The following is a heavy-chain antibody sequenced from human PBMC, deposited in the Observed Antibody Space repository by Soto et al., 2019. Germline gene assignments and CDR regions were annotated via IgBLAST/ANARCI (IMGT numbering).Heavy chain of an antibody. CDR1: GFTVSSNY. CDR3: ARDPHWDFWSGYTSAPYYYYMDV. Sequence: GGSLRLSCAASGFTVSSNYMSWVRQAPGKGLEWVSVIYSGGSTYYADSVKGRFTISRDNSKNTLYLQMNSLRAEDTAVYYCARDPHWDFWSGYTSAPYYYYMDVWGKGTTVTVSS. CDR2: IYSGGST. V-gene: IGHV3-66*01. J-gene: IGHJ6*03. D-gene: IGHD3-3*01.